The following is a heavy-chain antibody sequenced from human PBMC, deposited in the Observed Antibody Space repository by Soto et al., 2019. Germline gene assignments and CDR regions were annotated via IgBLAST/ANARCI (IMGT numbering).Heavy chain of an antibody. J-gene: IGHJ4*02. CDR1: GFTFGSYW. D-gene: IGHD3-10*01. CDR2: INGDGRST. V-gene: IGHV3-74*01. Sequence: EVQLVESGGGSVQTGGSLIISCAASGFTFGSYWMDWVRQAPGKGLEWVSRINGDGRSTTYADSVKGRFTISRDNAKNTLYLQMNSLRADDTAAYYCSRETLWFGESPKSGGPGTLVTVSS. CDR3: SRETLWFGESPKS.